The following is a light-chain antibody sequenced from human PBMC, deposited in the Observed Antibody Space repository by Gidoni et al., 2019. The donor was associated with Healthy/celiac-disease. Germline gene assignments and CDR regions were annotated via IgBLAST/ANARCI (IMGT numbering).Light chain of an antibody. CDR1: SSNIGSNP. CDR2: SNN. CDR3: AAWDDSLNGLVV. Sequence: QSVLPQSPSASGTPGQRVTISCSGSSSNIGSNPVNWYQHLPGTAPKLLIDSNNQRPSGVPDRFSGSKSGTSASLAISGLQSEDEADYYCAAWDDSLNGLVVFGGGTKLTVL. V-gene: IGLV1-44*01. J-gene: IGLJ2*01.